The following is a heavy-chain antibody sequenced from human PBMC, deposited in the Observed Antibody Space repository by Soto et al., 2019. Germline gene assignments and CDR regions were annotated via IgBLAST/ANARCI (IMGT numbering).Heavy chain of an antibody. J-gene: IGHJ5*02. D-gene: IGHD3-16*02. V-gene: IGHV3-21*01. CDR2: ISSSSSYI. CDR1: GFTFSSYS. CDR3: ARGIPEERYDYIWGSYRYTDWFDP. Sequence: GVLRLSCAASGFTFSSYSMNWVRQAPGKGLEWVSSISSSSSYIYYADSVKGRFTISRDNAKNSLYLQMNSLRAEDTAVYYCARGIPEERYDYIWGSYRYTDWFDPWGQGTLVTVSA.